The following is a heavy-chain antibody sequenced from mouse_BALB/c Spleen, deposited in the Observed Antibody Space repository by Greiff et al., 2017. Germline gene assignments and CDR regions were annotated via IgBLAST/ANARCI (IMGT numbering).Heavy chain of an antibody. Sequence: VQLQQSGAELAKPGASVKMSCKASGYTFTSYWMHWVKQRPGQGLEWIGYINPSTGYTEYNQKFKDKATLTADKSSSTAYMQLRSLTSEDSAVYYCARSVDFDYWGQGTTLTVSS. CDR3: ARSVDFDY. J-gene: IGHJ2*01. V-gene: IGHV1-7*01. CDR1: GYTFTSYW. CDR2: INPSTGYT.